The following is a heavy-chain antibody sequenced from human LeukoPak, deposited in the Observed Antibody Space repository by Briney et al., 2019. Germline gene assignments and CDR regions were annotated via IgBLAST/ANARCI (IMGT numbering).Heavy chain of an antibody. CDR1: EFTFSSYW. D-gene: IGHD6-6*01. V-gene: IGHV3-7*01. CDR2: INEDGSVK. J-gene: IGHJ4*02. Sequence: GGALRLSCAASEFTFSSYWMSWVRQAPGKGLEWVANINEDGSVKDYVDSVKGRYTISRDNARNSLYLQMNSLRAEDTAVYYCARGGAVRPDYWGQGTLVTVSA. CDR3: ARGGAVRPDY.